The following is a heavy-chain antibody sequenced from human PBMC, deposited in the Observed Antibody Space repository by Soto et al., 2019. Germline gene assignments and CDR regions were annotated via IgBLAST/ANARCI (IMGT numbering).Heavy chain of an antibody. D-gene: IGHD3-22*01. J-gene: IGHJ6*02. Sequence: QVQLQESGPGLVKPSETLSLTCTVSGGSVSSCSQCWIWHRQAPGKGLEWIGCLSNSGTINYNPSRKSRVIMSVDTSKNQLSLELTSVTAADTAMYYCARGGGYSRGYLFYGIDGWGPGTKVTVSS. CDR2: LSNSGTI. CDR3: ARGGGYSRGYLFYGIDG. V-gene: IGHV4-61*01. CDR1: GGSVSSCSQC.